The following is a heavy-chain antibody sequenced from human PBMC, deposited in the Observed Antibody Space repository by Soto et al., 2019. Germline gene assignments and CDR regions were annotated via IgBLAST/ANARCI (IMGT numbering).Heavy chain of an antibody. V-gene: IGHV3-23*01. CDR1: GFTFTSYA. D-gene: IGHD6-13*01. Sequence: EVQLLESGGGLVQPGGSLRLSCSASGFTFTSYAMSWVXQXPGXXLEWVSALSGXGXSTYYADSVKGRFTITRDXXXXXXXXXXXXXXXXXXXXXXXXXXXXXXRVXDYWGQGTLVTVSS. CDR2: LSGXGXST. J-gene: IGHJ4*02. CDR3: XXXXXXXRVXDY.